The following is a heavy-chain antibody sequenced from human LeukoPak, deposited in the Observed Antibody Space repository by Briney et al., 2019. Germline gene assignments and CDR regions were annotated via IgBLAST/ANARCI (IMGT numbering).Heavy chain of an antibody. Sequence: GGSLRLSCAASGFTFSDYYMSWIRQAPGKGLEWVSYISSSGSTIYYADSVKGRFTISRDNAKNSLYLQMNSLRAEDTAVYYCARQKKWTSYCYGSGRTSGAFDIWGQGTMVTVSS. CDR2: ISSSGSTI. V-gene: IGHV3-11*01. CDR3: ARQKKWTSYCYGSGRTSGAFDI. CDR1: GFTFSDYY. J-gene: IGHJ3*02. D-gene: IGHD3-10*01.